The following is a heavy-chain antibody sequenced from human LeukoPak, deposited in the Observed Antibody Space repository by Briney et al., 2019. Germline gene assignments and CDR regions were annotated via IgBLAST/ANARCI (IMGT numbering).Heavy chain of an antibody. V-gene: IGHV1-8*01. J-gene: IGHJ6*02. CDR3: ARRPRGGYYYYGMDV. Sequence: ASVKVSCKASGYTFTSYDINWVRQATGQGLEWMGWMNPNSGNTGYAQKFQGRVTMTRNTSISTAYMELSSLRSEDTAVYYGARRPRGGYYYYGMDVWGQGTTVTVSS. CDR2: MNPNSGNT. D-gene: IGHD3-16*01. CDR1: GYTFTSYD.